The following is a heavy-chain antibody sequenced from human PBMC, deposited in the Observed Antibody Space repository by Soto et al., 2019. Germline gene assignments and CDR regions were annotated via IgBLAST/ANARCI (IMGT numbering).Heavy chain of an antibody. CDR2: INPNSGGT. CDR1: GYTFTGYY. CDR3: ARVGEGSGYDPAYYYGMDV. V-gene: IGHV1-2*04. D-gene: IGHD5-12*01. J-gene: IGHJ6*02. Sequence: GASVKASCKASGYTFTGYYMHCVRQAPEQGLEWMGWINPNSGGTNYAQKFQGWVTMTRDTSISTAYMELSRLRSDDTAVYYCARVGEGSGYDPAYYYGMDVWGQGTTVTVSS.